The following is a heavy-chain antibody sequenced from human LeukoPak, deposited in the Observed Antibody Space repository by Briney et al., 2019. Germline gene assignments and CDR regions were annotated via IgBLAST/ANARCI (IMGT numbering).Heavy chain of an antibody. D-gene: IGHD6-13*01. V-gene: IGHV4-59*01. CDR1: RGSTSNYY. J-gene: IGHJ4*02. Sequence: SETLSLTCTVSRGSTSNYYWSWIRQPPGKGLEWIGYVYYSGSTNYNPSLKSRVTISIVTSKSQFSLKLSSVTAADTAVYYCARSIAAAGTVDYWGQGTLVTVSS. CDR3: ARSIAAAGTVDY. CDR2: VYYSGST.